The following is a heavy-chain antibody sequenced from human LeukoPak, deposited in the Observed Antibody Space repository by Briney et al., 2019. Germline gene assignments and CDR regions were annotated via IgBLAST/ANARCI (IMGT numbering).Heavy chain of an antibody. J-gene: IGHJ5*02. D-gene: IGHD3-9*01. V-gene: IGHV4-59*01. Sequence: SETLSLTCTVSGASISTYYWSWIRQPPGKGLEWIGYIYYSGSTNYNHSLKSRVTISVDTSKNQFSLKLSSVTAADTAVYYCARDILTGYSNWFDPWGQGTLVTVSP. CDR1: GASISTYY. CDR3: ARDILTGYSNWFDP. CDR2: IYYSGST.